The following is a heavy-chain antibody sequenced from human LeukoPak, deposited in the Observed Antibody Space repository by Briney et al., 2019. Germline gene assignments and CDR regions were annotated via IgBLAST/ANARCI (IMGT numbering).Heavy chain of an antibody. V-gene: IGHV4-34*01. D-gene: IGHD3-22*01. CDR3: ARGFGMIVVVGHYYFDY. J-gene: IGHJ4*02. Sequence: SETLSLTCAVYGGSFSGYYWSWIRQAPGKGLEWIREINHSGSTNYNPSLKSRVTISVDTSKNQFSLKLSSVTAADTAVYYCARGFGMIVVVGHYYFDYWGQGTLVTVSS. CDR1: GGSFSGYY. CDR2: INHSGST.